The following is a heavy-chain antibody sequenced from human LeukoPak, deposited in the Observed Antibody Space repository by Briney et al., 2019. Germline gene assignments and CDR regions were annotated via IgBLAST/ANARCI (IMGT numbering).Heavy chain of an antibody. CDR1: GYTFTGYY. J-gene: IGHJ4*02. CDR2: INPNSGGT. CDR3: ARRYGSSGFEYYFDY. Sequence: GASVKVSCTASGYTFTGYYMHWVRQAPGQGLEWMGWINPNSGGTNYAQKFQGRVTMTRDTSISTAYMELSRLRSDDTAVYYCARRYGSSGFEYYFDYWGQGTLVTVSS. V-gene: IGHV1-2*02. D-gene: IGHD6-19*01.